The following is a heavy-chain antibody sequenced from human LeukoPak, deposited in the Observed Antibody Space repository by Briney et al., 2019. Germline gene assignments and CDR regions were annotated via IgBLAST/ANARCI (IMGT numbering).Heavy chain of an antibody. CDR3: AGAGVLEDNSSGYYYIYYYYYMDV. V-gene: IGHV3-23*01. Sequence: GGSLRLSCAASGFTFSSYGMSWVRQAPGKGLEWVSAISGSGGSTYYADSVKGRFTISRDNAKNSLYLQMNSLRAEDTAVYYCAGAGVLEDNSSGYYYIYYYYYMDVWGKGTTVTISS. CDR1: GFTFSSYG. D-gene: IGHD3-22*01. J-gene: IGHJ6*03. CDR2: ISGSGGST.